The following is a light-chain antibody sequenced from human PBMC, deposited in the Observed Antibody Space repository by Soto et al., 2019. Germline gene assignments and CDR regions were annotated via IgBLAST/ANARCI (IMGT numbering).Light chain of an antibody. J-gene: IGKJ2*02. CDR1: QSVSSY. V-gene: IGKV3-11*01. CDR3: QQRSNWPPRCT. Sequence: EIVLTQSPATLSLSPGERATLSCRASQSVSSYLAWYQQKPGQAPRLLIYDASNRATGIPARFSGSGSGTDFTLTISSLEPEDFAVYYCQQRSNWPPRCTCGQGTKLEIK. CDR2: DAS.